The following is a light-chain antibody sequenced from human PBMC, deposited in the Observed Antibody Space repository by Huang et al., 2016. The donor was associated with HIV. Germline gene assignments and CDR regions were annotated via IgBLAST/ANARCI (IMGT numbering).Light chain of an antibody. Sequence: DIQMTQSPSPLSASLGDRVTIPCPASQDIEDSLNWYQQKPGKAPKLLINAASNLQTGVPSRFIGSGYGTQVTFTITNLQPEDFATYFCQQYSRLPPTFGHGTRLDIK. J-gene: IGKJ5*01. CDR2: AAS. V-gene: IGKV1-33*01. CDR1: QDIEDS. CDR3: QQYSRLPPT.